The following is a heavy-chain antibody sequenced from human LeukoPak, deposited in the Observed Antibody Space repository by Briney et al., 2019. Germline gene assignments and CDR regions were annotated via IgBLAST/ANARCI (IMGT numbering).Heavy chain of an antibody. D-gene: IGHD1-1*01. CDR3: ARAGTTGTFDP. CDR2: INWNGGST. Sequence: GGSLRLSCAASGFTFSDYGMSWVRQAPGKGLERVSGINWNGGSTGYADSVKGRFTISRDNAKNSLYLQMNSLRAEDTALYHCARAGTTGTFDPWGQGTLVTVSS. CDR1: GFTFSDYG. V-gene: IGHV3-20*01. J-gene: IGHJ5*02.